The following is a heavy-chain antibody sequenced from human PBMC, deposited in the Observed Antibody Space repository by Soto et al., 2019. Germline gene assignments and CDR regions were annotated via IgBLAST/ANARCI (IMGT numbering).Heavy chain of an antibody. J-gene: IGHJ4*02. D-gene: IGHD4-17*01. Sequence: HVQLQESGSGLVKPSETLSLTCSVSGDSITSDNWSWIRQSPGKGLEWIGHVTTSGAIYNNPSLTGPVTISVDPSKNHFCLNLGSVTAADTAVYYCARRNGDYPRIYHFDSCGQGILVTVSS. CDR3: ARRNGDYPRIYHFDS. CDR2: VTTSGAI. V-gene: IGHV4-59*01. CDR1: GDSITSDN.